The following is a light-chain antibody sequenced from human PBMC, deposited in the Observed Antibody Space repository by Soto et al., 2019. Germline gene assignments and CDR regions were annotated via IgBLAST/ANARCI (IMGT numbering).Light chain of an antibody. CDR1: QDISNY. CDR3: QQYDNLLT. CDR2: DAS. J-gene: IGKJ4*01. V-gene: IGKV1-33*01. Sequence: DIHMTQSRCSWSTSLEFKVTITCQASQDISNYLNWYQQKPGKAPKLLIYDASNLETGVPSRFSGSGSGTDFTFTISSLQPEDIATYYCQQYDNLLTFGGGTKVDI.